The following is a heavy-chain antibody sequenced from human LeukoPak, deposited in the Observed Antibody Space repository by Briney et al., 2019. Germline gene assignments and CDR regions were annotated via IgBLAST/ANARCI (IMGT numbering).Heavy chain of an antibody. CDR2: ISGSGGST. J-gene: IGHJ6*04. CDR1: GFSFSRYW. D-gene: IGHD2-21*02. Sequence: GGSLRLSCAASGFSFSRYWMSWVRQAPGKGLEWVSAISGSGGSTYYADSVKGRFTISRDNSKNTLYLQMNSLRAEDTAVYYCARELRLSMDVWGKGTTVTISS. V-gene: IGHV3-23*01. CDR3: ARELRLSMDV.